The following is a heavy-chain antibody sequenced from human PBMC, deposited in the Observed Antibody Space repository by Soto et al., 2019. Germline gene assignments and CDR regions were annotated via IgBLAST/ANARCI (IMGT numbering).Heavy chain of an antibody. CDR1: GFTFDDYA. J-gene: IGHJ4*02. V-gene: IGHV3-9*01. CDR3: AKTAYSGYVG. CDR2: ISWNSGSI. D-gene: IGHD5-12*01. Sequence: EVQLVESGGGLVQPGRSLRLSCAASGFTFDDYAIHWVRQAPGKGLEWVSGISWNSGSIGYADSVKGRFTISRDNAKNSLYLQMNSLRAEDTALYYCAKTAYSGYVGWGQGTLVTVSS.